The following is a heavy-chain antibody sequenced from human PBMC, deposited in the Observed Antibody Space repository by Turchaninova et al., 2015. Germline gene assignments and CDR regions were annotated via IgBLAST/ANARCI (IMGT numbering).Heavy chain of an antibody. CDR1: GVTFSTYG. CDR3: VKDQGNWDIDY. V-gene: IGHV3-30*02. CDR2: IRYDGSNR. D-gene: IGHD7-27*01. Sequence: QLQLVASGGGVVQSGGSLGLACAAAGVTFSTYGRHWVRQGPGKGLEWVSFIRYDGSNRYYTDSVKGRFTISRDNSKNTLYLQMNSLRAEDTAMYYCVKDQGNWDIDYWGQGTLVTVSS. J-gene: IGHJ4*02.